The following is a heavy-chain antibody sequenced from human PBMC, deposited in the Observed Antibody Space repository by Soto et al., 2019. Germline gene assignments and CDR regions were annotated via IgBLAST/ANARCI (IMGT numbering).Heavy chain of an antibody. CDR3: ARAHDFWGGRQQPIDS. CDR2: INHVGTT. CDR1: GGSFRGFY. J-gene: IGHJ4*02. D-gene: IGHD3-3*01. Sequence: SETLSLTCAVSGGSFRGFYWTWIRQSPGKGLEWLGDINHVGTTNYNPSLKSRVGIPVDTSKSQFSLKLSSVTAADTAVYYCARAHDFWGGRQQPIDSWGQGTLVTVSS. V-gene: IGHV4-34*01.